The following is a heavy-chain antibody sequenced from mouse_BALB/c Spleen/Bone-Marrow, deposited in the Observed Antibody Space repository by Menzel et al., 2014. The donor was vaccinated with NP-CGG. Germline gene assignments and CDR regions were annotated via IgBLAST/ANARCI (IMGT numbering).Heavy chain of an antibody. Sequence: VHVKQSGPELVKPGASMKISCKTSGYSFTGHTMNWVKQSHGKNLEWIGLINPYNGGTSYNQKLKGKATLTVDKSPSTAYMELLSLTSEDSAVYFCAYGNFDYWGQGTTLTVSS. CDR3: AYGNFDY. V-gene: IGHV1-26*01. CDR2: INPYNGGT. CDR1: GYSFTGHT. J-gene: IGHJ2*01. D-gene: IGHD2-1*01.